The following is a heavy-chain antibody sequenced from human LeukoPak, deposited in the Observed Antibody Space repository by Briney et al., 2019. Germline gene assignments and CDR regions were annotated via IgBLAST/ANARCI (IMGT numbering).Heavy chain of an antibody. CDR3: ARGDGGEVDH. J-gene: IGHJ4*02. CDR1: GFTFNKFP. V-gene: IGHV3-30-3*01. Sequence: GGSLRLSCAASGFTFNKFPMHWVRQAPGKGLEWMAAVSSDGNIKNYADSVKGRFTISRGKSKNTLYLQMNSLSPEDAAVYYCARGDGGEVDHWGQGTLVTVSS. CDR2: VSSDGNIK. D-gene: IGHD3-16*01.